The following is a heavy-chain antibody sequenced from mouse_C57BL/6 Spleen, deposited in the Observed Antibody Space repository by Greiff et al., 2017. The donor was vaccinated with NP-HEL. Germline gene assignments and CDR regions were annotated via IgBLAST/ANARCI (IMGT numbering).Heavy chain of an antibody. CDR2: IYPGDGDT. CDR1: GYAFSSYW. V-gene: IGHV1-80*01. D-gene: IGHD4-1*02. CDR3: ARLPQLGLYAMDY. J-gene: IGHJ4*01. Sequence: QVHVKHSGAELVKPGASVKISCKASGYAFSSYWMTWVQQRPGKGLEWIGQIYPGDGDTNYNGKFKGKATLTADKSSSTAYMQLSSLTSEDSAVYFCARLPQLGLYAMDYWGQGTSVTVSS.